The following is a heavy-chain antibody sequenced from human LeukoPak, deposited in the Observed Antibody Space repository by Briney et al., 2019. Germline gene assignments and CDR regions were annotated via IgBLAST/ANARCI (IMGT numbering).Heavy chain of an antibody. J-gene: IGHJ4*02. Sequence: ASVKVSCKASGYTFTGCYMHWVRQAPGQGLEWMGWINPNSGGTNYAQKFQGRVTMTRDTSISTAYMELSRLRSDDTAVYYCARVASWAVAGTAWYYFDYWGQGTLVTVSS. V-gene: IGHV1-2*02. D-gene: IGHD6-19*01. CDR3: ARVASWAVAGTAWYYFDY. CDR2: INPNSGGT. CDR1: GYTFTGCY.